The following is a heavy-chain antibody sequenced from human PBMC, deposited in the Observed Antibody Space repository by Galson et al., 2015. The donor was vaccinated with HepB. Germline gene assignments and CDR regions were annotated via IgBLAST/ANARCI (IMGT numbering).Heavy chain of an antibody. CDR1: GFTFSRYG. CDR2: ISYDGTKK. D-gene: IGHD2-2*01. J-gene: IGHJ4*02. Sequence: SLRLSCAASGFTFSRYGMHWVRQAPGKGLEWMAVISYDGTKKYEADSVKGRFTISRDNSKNTLHLQMNSLRPEDTAVYYCAKDGCSSIDCSEFLDYWGQGTLVTVSS. CDR3: AKDGCSSIDCSEFLDY. V-gene: IGHV3-30*18.